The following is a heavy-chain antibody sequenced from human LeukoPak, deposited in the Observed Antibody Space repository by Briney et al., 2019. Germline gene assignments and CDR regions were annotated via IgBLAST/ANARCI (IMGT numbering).Heavy chain of an antibody. CDR1: GYTFTGYY. CDR3: ARDGDIVVVPAAGSYNWFDP. Sequence: ASVKVSCKASGYTFTGYYMHWVRQAPGQGLEWMGWINPNSGGTNYAQKFQGRVTMTRDTSISTAYMELSRLRSDDTAVYYCARDGDIVVVPAAGSYNWFDPWGQGTLVTVSS. D-gene: IGHD2-2*01. V-gene: IGHV1-2*02. CDR2: INPNSGGT. J-gene: IGHJ5*02.